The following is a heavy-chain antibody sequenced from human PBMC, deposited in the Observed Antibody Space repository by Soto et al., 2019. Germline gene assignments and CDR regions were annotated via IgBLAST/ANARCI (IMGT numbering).Heavy chain of an antibody. J-gene: IGHJ3*02. D-gene: IGHD3-22*01. V-gene: IGHV4-31*03. CDR2: IYYSAST. CDR3: ARDNNSAHDDAFDI. CDR1: GGSISSGGYY. Sequence: QVQLQESGPGLVKPSQTLSLTCTVSGGSISSGGYYWSWIRQHPGKGLEWVGYIYYSASTYYNPSLKSRVTVSVDPSKNQFSLKLSSVTAADTAVYYCARDNNSAHDDAFDIWGQGTMVTVSS.